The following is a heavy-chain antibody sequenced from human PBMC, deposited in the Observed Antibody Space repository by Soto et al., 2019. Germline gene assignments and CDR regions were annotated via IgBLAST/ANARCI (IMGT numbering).Heavy chain of an antibody. CDR3: ARVAAVAAYYFDY. Sequence: EVQLVESGGGLVQPGGSLRLSCAASGFTFSSYEMNWVRQAPGKGLEWVSYISSSGSTIYYADSVKGRFTISRDNAKNSLYLQMNSLRAEDTALYYCARVAAVAAYYFDYGGQVFLVTVSS. CDR2: ISSSGSTI. V-gene: IGHV3-48*03. CDR1: GFTFSSYE. D-gene: IGHD6-19*01. J-gene: IGHJ4*02.